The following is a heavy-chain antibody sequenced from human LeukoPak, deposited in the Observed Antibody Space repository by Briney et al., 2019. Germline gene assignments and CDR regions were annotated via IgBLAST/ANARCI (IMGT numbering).Heavy chain of an antibody. V-gene: IGHV1-2*02. J-gene: IGHJ5*02. CDR3: AAASYDFWSGYYTNWFDP. CDR2: INPNSGGT. D-gene: IGHD3-3*01. CDR1: GYTFTGYY. Sequence: ASVKVSCKASGYTFTGYYMHWVRQAPGQGLEWMGWINPNSGGTNYAQKFQERVTITRDMSTSTAYMELSSLRSEDTAVYYCAAASYDFWSGYYTNWFDPWGQGTLVTVSS.